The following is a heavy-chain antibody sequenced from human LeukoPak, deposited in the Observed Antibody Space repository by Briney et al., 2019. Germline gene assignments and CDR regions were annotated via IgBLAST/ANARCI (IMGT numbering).Heavy chain of an antibody. Sequence: SETLSLTCTVSGGSMNSGSYYWIWIRQPAGKGLEWIGRIYTSGSTNYDPSLKSRVTMSVDTSKNQFSLKLSSVTAADTAVYYCARETGTFDAYYYYYYMDVWGKGTTVTVSS. CDR2: IYTSGST. J-gene: IGHJ6*03. V-gene: IGHV4-61*02. CDR3: ARETGTFDAYYYYYYMDV. CDR1: GGSMNSGSYY. D-gene: IGHD1-7*01.